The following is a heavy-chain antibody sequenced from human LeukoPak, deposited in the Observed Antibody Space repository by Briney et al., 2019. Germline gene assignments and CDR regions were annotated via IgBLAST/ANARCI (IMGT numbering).Heavy chain of an antibody. V-gene: IGHV3-11*01. D-gene: IGHD2-15*01. CDR1: GFSFSDYF. Sequence: GGSLRLSCAASGFSFSDYFMTWIRQAPGKGLEWVSYINSGGNTIFYADSVKGRFTISRDNAKNSLYLQMNSLRAEDTAVYYCAREVVSECSGGSCYSGALDIWGQGTMVTVSP. CDR3: AREVVSECSGGSCYSGALDI. CDR2: INSGGNTI. J-gene: IGHJ3*02.